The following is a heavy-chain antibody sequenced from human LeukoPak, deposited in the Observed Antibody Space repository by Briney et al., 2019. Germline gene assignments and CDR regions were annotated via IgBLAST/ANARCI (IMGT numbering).Heavy chain of an antibody. D-gene: IGHD3-10*01. V-gene: IGHV3-23*01. CDR3: AKHGRGSGSPYYFHY. Sequence: GGSLRLSCAASGFTFSSSAISWVRQAPGKGLEWVSVISGSGDSTYYADSVRGRFSISRDSSKNTVYLQMNSLTAEDTAVYSCAKHGRGSGSPYYFHYWGQGTLVTVSS. CDR1: GFTFSSSA. CDR2: ISGSGDST. J-gene: IGHJ4*02.